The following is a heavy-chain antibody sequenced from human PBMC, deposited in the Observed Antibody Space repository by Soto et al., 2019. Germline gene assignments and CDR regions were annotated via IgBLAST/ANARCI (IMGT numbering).Heavy chain of an antibody. CDR3: ARYCSSTSCYWFDAFDI. CDR1: GGSISSSSYY. V-gene: IGHV4-39*01. J-gene: IGHJ3*02. CDR2: IYYSGST. D-gene: IGHD2-2*01. Sequence: QLQLQESGPGLVKPSETLSLTCTVSGGSISSSSYYWGWIRQPPGKGLEWIGSIYYSGSTYYNPSLKSRVTISVDTSKNQFSLKLSSVTAADTAVYYCARYCSSTSCYWFDAFDIWGQGTMVTVSS.